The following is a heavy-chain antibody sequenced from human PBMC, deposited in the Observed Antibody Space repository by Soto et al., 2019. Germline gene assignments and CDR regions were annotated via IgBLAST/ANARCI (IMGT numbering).Heavy chain of an antibody. CDR1: GFTFSSYA. J-gene: IGHJ6*04. CDR3: ATLPKGIGYYYGMDV. Sequence: PGGSLRLSCAASGFTFSSYAMSWVRQAPGKGLEWVSAISGSGGSTYYADSVKGRFTISRDNSKNTLYLQMNSLRAEDTAVYYCATLPKGIGYYYGMDVWGKGTTVTVSS. D-gene: IGHD2-21*01. CDR2: ISGSGGST. V-gene: IGHV3-23*01.